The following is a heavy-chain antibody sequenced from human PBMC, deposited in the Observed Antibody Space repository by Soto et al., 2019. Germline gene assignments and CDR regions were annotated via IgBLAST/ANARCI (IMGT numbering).Heavy chain of an antibody. Sequence: QVQLVESGGGVVQPGRSLRLSCAASGFTFSSYGMHWVRQAPGKGLEWVAVIWYDGSNKYYADSVKGRFTISRDNSKNTLYLQMNSLRAEDTAVYYCARDRTYYGSKGVDYWGQGTLVTVSS. CDR1: GFTFSSYG. CDR3: ARDRTYYGSKGVDY. CDR2: IWYDGSNK. V-gene: IGHV3-33*01. D-gene: IGHD3-10*01. J-gene: IGHJ4*02.